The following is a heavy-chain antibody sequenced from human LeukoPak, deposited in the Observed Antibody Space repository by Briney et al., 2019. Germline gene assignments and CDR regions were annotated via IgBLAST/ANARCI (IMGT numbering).Heavy chain of an antibody. Sequence: GGSLRLSCAASGFTFSSYAMSWVRQAPGKGLEWVSAISGSGGSTYYADSVKGRFTISRDNSKNTLYLQMNSLRAEDTAVYYCAKYVLRDCSSTRCYNNYGLDVWGQGTTVTVSS. CDR2: ISGSGGST. CDR1: GFTFSSYA. J-gene: IGHJ6*02. D-gene: IGHD2-2*02. CDR3: AKYVLRDCSSTRCYNNYGLDV. V-gene: IGHV3-23*01.